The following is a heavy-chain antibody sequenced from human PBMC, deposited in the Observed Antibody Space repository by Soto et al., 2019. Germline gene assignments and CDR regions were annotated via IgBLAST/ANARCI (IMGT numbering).Heavy chain of an antibody. D-gene: IGHD2-8*01. J-gene: IGHJ4*02. V-gene: IGHV3-30*18. CDR2: TSYDGNNK. CDR3: AKDFLRYCTTGSCYYFNF. Sequence: PGGSLRLSCAASGFTLSSSGMHWVRQAPGKGLEWVALTSYDGNNKYYADSGKGRFTISRDNSKNTLYLQMNSLRVEDTAVYYCAKDFLRYCTTGSCYYFNFWGQRTLVIVSS. CDR1: GFTLSSSG.